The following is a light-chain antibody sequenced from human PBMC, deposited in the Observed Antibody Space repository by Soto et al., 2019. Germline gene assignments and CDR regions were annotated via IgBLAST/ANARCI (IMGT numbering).Light chain of an antibody. CDR2: DVS. Sequence: SALTQPRSVSGSPGQSVTISCTGTSSDVGGYNYVSWYQQHPGKAPKLMIYDVSKRPSGVPDRFSGSKSGNTASLTISWLQAEDEADYYCCSYAGSYTYVFGTGTKVTVL. J-gene: IGLJ1*01. CDR3: CSYAGSYTYV. V-gene: IGLV2-11*01. CDR1: SSDVGGYNY.